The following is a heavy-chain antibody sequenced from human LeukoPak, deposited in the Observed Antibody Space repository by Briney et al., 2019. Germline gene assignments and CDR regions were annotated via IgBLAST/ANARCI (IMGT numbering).Heavy chain of an antibody. Sequence: ASVKVSXKASGYTFTSYYMHWVRQAPGQGLEWLGIINPSGGSTSYAQKCQGRVTMTRDTSTGTVYMELSSLRSEDTAVYYCARGIAAAGLVVFAFWGQGTLVTVSS. CDR3: ARGIAAAGLVVFAF. CDR2: INPSGGST. D-gene: IGHD6-13*01. CDR1: GYTFTSYY. V-gene: IGHV1-46*01. J-gene: IGHJ4*02.